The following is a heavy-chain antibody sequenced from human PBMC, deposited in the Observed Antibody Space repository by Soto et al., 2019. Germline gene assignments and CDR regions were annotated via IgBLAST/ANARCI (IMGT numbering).Heavy chain of an antibody. CDR2: ISGSGDST. D-gene: IGHD2-15*01. Sequence: EVQLLESGGGLVQPGGSLRLSCTASGFTFSNYAMSWVRQAPGKGLEWVSTISGSGDSTNYADSVKGPFAIARDNSHNLLYVQMDSLRVEDTAVYYCAKENRRGYCSGGICYGYFDYWGQGTLVTVSS. CDR3: AKENRRGYCSGGICYGYFDY. CDR1: GFTFSNYA. J-gene: IGHJ4*02. V-gene: IGHV3-23*01.